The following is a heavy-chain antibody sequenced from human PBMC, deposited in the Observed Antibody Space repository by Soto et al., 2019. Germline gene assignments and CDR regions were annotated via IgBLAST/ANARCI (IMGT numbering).Heavy chain of an antibody. J-gene: IGHJ4*02. V-gene: IGHV1-2*02. D-gene: IGHD2-21*02. CDR2: IDLDIGDT. CDR1: GHTFTGHH. Sequence: ASVKVSCKASGHTFTGHHIHWVRQAPGQGLEWMGLIDLDIGDTKYAQKFQGRVTSTSDTSITTAYMELRGLRSDDTAVYYCALEPTGTAGFDYWGQGTLVTVSS. CDR3: ALEPTGTAGFDY.